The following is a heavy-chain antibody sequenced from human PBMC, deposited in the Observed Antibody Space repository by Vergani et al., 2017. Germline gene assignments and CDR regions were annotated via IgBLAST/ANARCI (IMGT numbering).Heavy chain of an antibody. CDR2: IQFDGSKQ. CDR3: AKHFRGWGIDY. Sequence: QVQLVESGGGVVQRGGSLILSCAMSGFTLSNYDMQWIRQGPGKGLEFVAFIQFDGSKQYYADSVKGRFTLSRDFSKSTLYLQMNSLRTDDTATYYCAKHFRGWGIDYWGKGTQVIVSS. CDR1: GFTLSNYD. J-gene: IGHJ4*02. D-gene: IGHD3-16*01. V-gene: IGHV3-30*02.